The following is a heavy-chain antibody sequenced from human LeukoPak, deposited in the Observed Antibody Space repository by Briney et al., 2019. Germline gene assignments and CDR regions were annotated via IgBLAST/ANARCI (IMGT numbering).Heavy chain of an antibody. D-gene: IGHD5-12*01. V-gene: IGHV3-33*01. CDR1: GFTFSSYG. CDR3: ARDLPLRGYSGYDFGGFFDY. CDR2: IWYDGSNK. Sequence: GGSLRLSCAASGFTFSSYGMHWVRQAPGKGLEWVAVIWYDGSNKYYADSVKGRFTISRDNSKNTLYLQMNSLRAEDTAVYYCARDLPLRGYSGYDFGGFFDYWGQGTLVTVSS. J-gene: IGHJ4*02.